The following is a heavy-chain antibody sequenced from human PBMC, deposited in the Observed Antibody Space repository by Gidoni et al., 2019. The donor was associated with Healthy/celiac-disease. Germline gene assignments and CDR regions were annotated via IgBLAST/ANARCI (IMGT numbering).Heavy chain of an antibody. D-gene: IGHD3-22*01. Sequence: QAQLVQSGAEVKKPGASVKVSCKASGYTFTSYGISWVRQAPGQGLEWMGWISAYNGNTNYTQKLQGRVTMTTDTSTSTAYMELRSLRSDDTAVYYCARSAHYDSSGYYHFDYWGQGTLVTVSS. CDR1: GYTFTSYG. V-gene: IGHV1-18*01. CDR2: ISAYNGNT. CDR3: ARSAHYDSSGYYHFDY. J-gene: IGHJ4*02.